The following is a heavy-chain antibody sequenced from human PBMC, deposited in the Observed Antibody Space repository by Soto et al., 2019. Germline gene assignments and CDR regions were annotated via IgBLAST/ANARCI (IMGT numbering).Heavy chain of an antibody. CDR2: IRGSGGST. CDR1: GFTFSSYA. Sequence: EVQLLESGGGLVQPGGSLRLSCAASGFTFSSYAMSWVRQAPGKGLEWVSGIRGSGGSTAYADFVKGRFTLSRDNWRNTLYLQMNSLRAEDTAVYYCAKEVTEAGKDYFDYWGQGTLVTVSS. D-gene: IGHD6-13*01. J-gene: IGHJ4*02. CDR3: AKEVTEAGKDYFDY. V-gene: IGHV3-23*01.